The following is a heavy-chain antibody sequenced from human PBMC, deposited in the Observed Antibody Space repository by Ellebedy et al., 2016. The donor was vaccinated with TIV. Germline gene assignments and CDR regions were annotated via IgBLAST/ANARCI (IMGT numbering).Heavy chain of an antibody. J-gene: IGHJ4*02. CDR2: ISSSSSYT. D-gene: IGHD3-9*01. V-gene: IGHV3-11*06. Sequence: PGGSLRLSCAASGFTFSAYYMSWIRQAPGKGLEWVSYISSSSSYTNYAYSVKGRFTISRDNAKNSLYLQMNSLRAEDTAVYYCAREDDILTGQLNYWGQGTLVTVSS. CDR1: GFTFSAYY. CDR3: AREDDILTGQLNY.